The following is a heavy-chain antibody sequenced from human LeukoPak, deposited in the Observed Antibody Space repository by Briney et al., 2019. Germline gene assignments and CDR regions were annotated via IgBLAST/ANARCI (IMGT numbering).Heavy chain of an antibody. CDR2: IRYDGSNK. V-gene: IGHV3-30*02. D-gene: IGHD6-13*01. CDR1: GFTFSSYS. J-gene: IGHJ4*02. CDR3: AKDRIADNLPPDY. Sequence: GGSLRLSCAASGFTFSSYSMNWVRQAPGKGLEWVAFIRYDGSNKYYADSVKGRFTISRDNSKNTLYLQMNSLRAEDTAVYYCAKDRIADNLPPDYWGQGTLVTVSS.